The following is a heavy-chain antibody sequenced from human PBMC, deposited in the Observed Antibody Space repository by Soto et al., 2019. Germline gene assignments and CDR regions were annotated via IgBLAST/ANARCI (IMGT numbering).Heavy chain of an antibody. J-gene: IGHJ3*01. V-gene: IGHV3-23*01. CDR3: ARPYGGKIGDAPDL. CDR1: GFTFSSYA. Sequence: EVQLLESGGGLVQPGGSLRLSCVASGFTFSSYAMSWVRQVPGEGLEWVSTISDAAASAYYVDSVKGRFTISRDNSKRNLDLPKERLRAEDSAMYYCARPYGGKIGDAPDLWGQGTMVTVSS. CDR2: ISDAAASA. D-gene: IGHD3-16*01.